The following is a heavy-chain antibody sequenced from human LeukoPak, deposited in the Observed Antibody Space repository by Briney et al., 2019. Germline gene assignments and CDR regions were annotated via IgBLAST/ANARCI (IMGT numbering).Heavy chain of an antibody. Sequence: SVKVSCKASGGTFSSYAISWVRQAPGQGLEWMGGIIPIFGTANYAQKFQGRVTITADESTSTAYMELSSLRSEDTAVYYCVVPAARGRFDPWGQGTLVTVSS. CDR3: VVPAARGRFDP. CDR2: IIPIFGTA. CDR1: GGTFSSYA. D-gene: IGHD2-2*01. J-gene: IGHJ5*02. V-gene: IGHV1-69*13.